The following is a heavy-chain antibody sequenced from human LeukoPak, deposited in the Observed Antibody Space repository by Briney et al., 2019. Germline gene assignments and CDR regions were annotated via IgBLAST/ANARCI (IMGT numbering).Heavy chain of an antibody. CDR2: INPNSGGT. CDR3: ARPHPGGSSTGGENWFDP. CDR1: GYTFTGYY. Sequence: ASVKVSCKASGYTFTGYYMHWVRQAPGQGLEWMGWINPNSGGTNYAQKFQGRVTMTRDTSISTAYMELSRLRSDDTAVYYCARPHPGGSSTGGENWFDPWGQGTLVTVSS. V-gene: IGHV1-2*02. D-gene: IGHD6-25*01. J-gene: IGHJ5*02.